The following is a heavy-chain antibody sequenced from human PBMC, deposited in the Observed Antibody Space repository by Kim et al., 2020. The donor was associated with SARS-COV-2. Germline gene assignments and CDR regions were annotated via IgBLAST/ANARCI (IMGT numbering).Heavy chain of an antibody. CDR1: GFTFGDYA. V-gene: IGHV3-9*01. CDR2: ISWNSGGI. Sequence: GGSLRLSCAASGFTFGDYAMHWVRQAPGKGLEWVSGISWNSGGIGYADSVKGRFTISRDNAKNSLYLQMNSLRAEDTALYYCAKSMVRSYYGMDVWGQGTTVTVSS. CDR3: AKSMVRSYYGMDV. J-gene: IGHJ6*02. D-gene: IGHD3-10*01.